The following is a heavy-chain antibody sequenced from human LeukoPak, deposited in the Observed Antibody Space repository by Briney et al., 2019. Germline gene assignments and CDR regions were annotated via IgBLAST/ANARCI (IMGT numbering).Heavy chain of an antibody. CDR1: GGSISSYY. Sequence: SETLSLTCTVSGGSISSYYWSWIRQPPGKGLEWIGYIYYSGSTNYNPSLKSRVTISVDTSKNQFSLKLSSVTAADTAVYYCARWGLIAVAGTSLNYWGQGTLVTVSS. V-gene: IGHV4-59*08. CDR3: ARWGLIAVAGTSLNY. D-gene: IGHD6-19*01. CDR2: IYYSGST. J-gene: IGHJ4*02.